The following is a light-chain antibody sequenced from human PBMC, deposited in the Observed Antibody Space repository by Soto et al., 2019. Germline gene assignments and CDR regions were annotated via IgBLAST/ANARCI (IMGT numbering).Light chain of an antibody. J-gene: IGKJ5*01. CDR1: QSVGSY. V-gene: IGKV3D-15*01. CDR3: QQHSNWPPIT. Sequence: EVGVKQSPATVSVSPGEGATLSCRASQSVGSYLAWYQQKPGQAPRLLIYGASNRATGIPARFSGSGSGTDFTLTISSLQSADFAVYYCQQHSNWPPITFGQGTLLAVK. CDR2: GAS.